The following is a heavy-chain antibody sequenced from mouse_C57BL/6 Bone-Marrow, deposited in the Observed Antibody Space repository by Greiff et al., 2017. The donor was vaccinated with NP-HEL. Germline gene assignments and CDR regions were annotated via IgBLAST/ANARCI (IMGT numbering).Heavy chain of an antibody. J-gene: IGHJ3*01. V-gene: IGHV5-4*01. Sequence: PEKRLEWVATISDGGSYTYYPDNVKGRFTISRDNAKNNLYLQMSHLKSEDTAMYYCARDEDSPWGQGTLVTVSA. CDR2: ISDGGSYT. CDR3: ARDEDSP.